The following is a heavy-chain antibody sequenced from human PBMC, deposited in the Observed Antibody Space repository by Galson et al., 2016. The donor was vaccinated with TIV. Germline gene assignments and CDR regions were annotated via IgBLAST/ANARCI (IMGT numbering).Heavy chain of an antibody. Sequence: CAISGDSVSSNSAAWNWIRQSPSRGLEWLGRTYCRSRCYYDYAVSVKSRLTIESDTSKNQFSLQLNSVTSEDTAVYYCARAAGRKGATCHATCESFDFWGQGTKVTVSS. J-gene: IGHJ3*01. D-gene: IGHD3-10*01. CDR1: GDSVSSNSAA. CDR3: ARAAGRKGATCHATCESFDF. CDR2: TYCRSRCYY. V-gene: IGHV6-1*01.